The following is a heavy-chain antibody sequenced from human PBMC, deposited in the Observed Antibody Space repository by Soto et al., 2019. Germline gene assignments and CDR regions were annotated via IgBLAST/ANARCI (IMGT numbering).Heavy chain of an antibody. CDR3: ARANSGYDQFDY. J-gene: IGHJ4*02. V-gene: IGHV4-34*01. CDR1: GGSFSGYY. CDR2: INHSGST. D-gene: IGHD5-12*01. Sequence: QVQLQQWGAGLLKPSETLSLTCAVYGGSFSGYYWSWIRQPPGKGLEWIGEINHSGSTNYNPSLKSRVTISVDTSKNQCSLTLSSVTAADTAVYYCARANSGYDQFDYWGPGTLVTVSS.